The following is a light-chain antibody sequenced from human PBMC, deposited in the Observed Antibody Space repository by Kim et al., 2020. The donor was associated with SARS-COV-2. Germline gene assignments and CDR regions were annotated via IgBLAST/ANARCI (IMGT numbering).Light chain of an antibody. CDR3: QQRSNWPPRLT. Sequence: PGELAPLSCKSRQNVSSYLAWYQQKPGQAPRLLIYDASNRATGIPARFSGSGSGTDFTLTISSLEPEEFAVYYCQQRSNWPPRLTVGGGTKVDIK. CDR2: DAS. CDR1: QNVSSY. J-gene: IGKJ4*01. V-gene: IGKV3-11*01.